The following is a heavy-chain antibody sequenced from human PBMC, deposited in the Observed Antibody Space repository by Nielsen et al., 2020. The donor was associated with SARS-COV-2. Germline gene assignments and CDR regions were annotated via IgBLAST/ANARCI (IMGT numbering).Heavy chain of an antibody. Sequence: GGSLRLSCAASGFTFSSYGMHWVRQAPGKGLEWVAVISYDGSNKYYADSVKGRFTISRDNSKNTLYLQMNSLRAEDTAVYYCATSLVGTGTKGELDYYYGMDVWGQGTTVTVSS. CDR1: GFTFSSYG. J-gene: IGHJ6*02. D-gene: IGHD1-1*01. V-gene: IGHV3-30*03. CDR2: ISYDGSNK. CDR3: ATSLVGTGTKGELDYYYGMDV.